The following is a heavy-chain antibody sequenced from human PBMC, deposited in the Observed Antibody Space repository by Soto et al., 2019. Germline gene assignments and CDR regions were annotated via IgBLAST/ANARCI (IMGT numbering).Heavy chain of an antibody. CDR2: ISAYNGNT. CDR3: ARRSGGQLARPMFLDY. D-gene: IGHD6-6*01. CDR1: GYTFTSYG. J-gene: IGHJ4*02. V-gene: IGHV1-18*01. Sequence: QVQLVQSGAEVKKPGASVKVSCKASGYTFTSYGITWVRQAPGQGLEWMGWISAYNGNTNYAQKLQGRVTMTIDTSTSTAYMELRSLRSDDTAVYYCARRSGGQLARPMFLDYWGQGTLVTVSS.